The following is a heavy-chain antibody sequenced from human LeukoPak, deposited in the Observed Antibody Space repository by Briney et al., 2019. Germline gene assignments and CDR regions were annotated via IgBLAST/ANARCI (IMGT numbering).Heavy chain of an antibody. D-gene: IGHD3-22*01. CDR2: IWYDGSNK. J-gene: IGHJ3*02. V-gene: IGHV3-30*02. CDR3: VKDPPAYYYDSSGYYYPLDAFDI. CDR1: GFIFSSYG. Sequence: PGRSLRLSCAASGFIFSSYGMHWVRQAPGKGLEWVTFIWYDGSNKEYADSVKGRFTISRDNSKNTLYLQMSSLRAEDTAVYYCVKDPPAYYYDSSGYYYPLDAFDIWGQGTMVTVSS.